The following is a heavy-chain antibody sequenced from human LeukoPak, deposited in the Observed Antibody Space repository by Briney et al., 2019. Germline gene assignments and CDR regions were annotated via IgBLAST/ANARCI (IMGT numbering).Heavy chain of an antibody. D-gene: IGHD3-16*01. CDR1: GFTVSNNY. CDR2: IYSGDNT. V-gene: IGHV3-66*02. J-gene: IGHJ4*02. Sequence: GGSLRLSCAASGFTVSNNYMSWVRQAPGKGLEWVTVIYSGDNTYYVESVKGRFTISRDNSKNTLFLQMNRLRAEDTAVYYCAGRRVLDASFDYWGQGTLVTVSS. CDR3: AGRRVLDASFDY.